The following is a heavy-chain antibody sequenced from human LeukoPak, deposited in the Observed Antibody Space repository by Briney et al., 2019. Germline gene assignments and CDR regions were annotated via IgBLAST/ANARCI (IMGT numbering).Heavy chain of an antibody. V-gene: IGHV3-23*01. CDR3: AKAEAGFGESLLMDV. CDR1: GFTFSSYV. D-gene: IGHD3-10*01. CDR2: VSGSGGTT. J-gene: IGHJ6*03. Sequence: GGSLRLSCAASGFTFSSYVMTWVRQAPGKGLEWVSGVSGSGGTTYYADLVKSRFTISRDNSKKTLYLQMNSLRAEDTAVYYCAKAEAGFGESLLMDVWGKGTTVTISS.